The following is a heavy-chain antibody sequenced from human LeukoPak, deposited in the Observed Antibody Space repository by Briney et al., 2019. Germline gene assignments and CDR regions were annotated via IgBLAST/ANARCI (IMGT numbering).Heavy chain of an antibody. CDR2: INHSGST. Sequence: SETLSLTCAVYGGSFSGYYWSWIRQPPGKGLEWIGEINHSGSTNYNPSLKSRVTISVDTSKNQFSLKLSSVTAADTAVYYCARSGRIVVVPAAIPGSWFDPWGQGTLVTVSS. D-gene: IGHD2-2*01. V-gene: IGHV4-34*01. CDR1: GGSFSGYY. J-gene: IGHJ5*02. CDR3: ARSGRIVVVPAAIPGSWFDP.